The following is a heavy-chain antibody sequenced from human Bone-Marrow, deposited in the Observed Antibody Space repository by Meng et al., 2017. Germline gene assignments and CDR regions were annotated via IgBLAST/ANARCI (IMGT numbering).Heavy chain of an antibody. D-gene: IGHD4-17*01. V-gene: IGHV3-30*10. CDR3: ARESTGRFDY. CDR1: GFSFSTHG. CDR2: ISHDAKYK. Sequence: GESLKISCAASGFSFSTHGMHWVRQAPGKGLEWVAVISHDAKYKYYTDSVKGRFTISRDNSKNTLYLQMNSLRIDDTSVFYCARESTGRFDYWGQGTLVTVSS. J-gene: IGHJ4*02.